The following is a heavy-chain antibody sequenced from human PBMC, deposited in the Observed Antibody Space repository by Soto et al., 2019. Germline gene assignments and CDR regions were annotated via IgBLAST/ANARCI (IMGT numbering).Heavy chain of an antibody. Sequence: GGSLRLSCAASGFTFSSYAMSWVRQAPGKGLEWVSAISGSGGSTYYADSVKGRFTISRDNSKNTLYLQMNSLRAEDTAVYYCAKDPPALYDSSGYYFWWGQGTLVTVSS. V-gene: IGHV3-23*01. CDR1: GFTFSSYA. CDR2: ISGSGGST. D-gene: IGHD3-22*01. CDR3: AKDPPALYDSSGYYFW. J-gene: IGHJ4*02.